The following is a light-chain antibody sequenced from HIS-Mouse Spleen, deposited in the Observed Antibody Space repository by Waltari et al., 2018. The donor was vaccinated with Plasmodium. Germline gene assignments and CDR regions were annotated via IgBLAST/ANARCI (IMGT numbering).Light chain of an antibody. CDR1: QGISIA. CDR3: QQFNSYPLT. V-gene: IGKV1-13*02. CDR2: DAS. J-gene: IGKJ4*02. Sequence: AIQLTQSPSSLSASVGDRVNITFRASQGISIALAWDQQKPGKAPKLLIYDASSLESGVPSRFSGSGSGTDFTLTISSLQPEDFATYYCQQFNSYPLTFGGGTKVEIK.